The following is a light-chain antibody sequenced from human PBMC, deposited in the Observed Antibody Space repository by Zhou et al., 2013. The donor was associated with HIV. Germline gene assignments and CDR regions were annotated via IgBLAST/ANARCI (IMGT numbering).Light chain of an antibody. CDR3: QQCNSYPYT. J-gene: IGKJ2*01. CDR2: DAS. CDR1: QGIGSA. Sequence: AILLTQSPPSLSASIGDRVTITCRASQGIGSALAWYHQKSGKTPELLMFDASTLQSGVPSRFSGSGSGTEFTLTISSLQPDDFGTYYCQQCNSYPYTFGQGTKLEIK. V-gene: IGKV1-13*02.